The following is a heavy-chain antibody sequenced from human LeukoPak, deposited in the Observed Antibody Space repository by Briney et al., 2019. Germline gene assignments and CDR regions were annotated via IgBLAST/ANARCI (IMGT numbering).Heavy chain of an antibody. CDR1: GYTFTGYY. Sequence: ASVKVSCKASGYTFTGYYMHWVRQAPGQGLEWMGWINPNSGGTNYAQKFQGRVTMTRDTSISTAYMELSRLRSDDTAVYYCAAVQERPYYDFWSGYYYFDYWGQGTLVTVSS. CDR3: AAVQERPYYDFWSGYYYFDY. V-gene: IGHV1-2*02. CDR2: INPNSGGT. J-gene: IGHJ4*02. D-gene: IGHD3-3*01.